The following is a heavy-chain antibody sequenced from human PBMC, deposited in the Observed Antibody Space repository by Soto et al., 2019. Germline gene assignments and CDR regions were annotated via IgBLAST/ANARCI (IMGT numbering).Heavy chain of an antibody. CDR1: GGTFSSYA. Sequence: QVQLVQSGAEVKKPGSSVKVSCKASGGTFSSYAISWVRQAPGQGLEWMGGIIPIFGTANYAQKFQGRVTITADEPTGTAYIGLSSMRSEDTAGYYCARDRGSRWYGGGEGYYYYGMDVWGQGTTVTVSS. D-gene: IGHD6-13*01. V-gene: IGHV1-69*12. CDR3: ARDRGSRWYGGGEGYYYYGMDV. J-gene: IGHJ6*02. CDR2: IIPIFGTA.